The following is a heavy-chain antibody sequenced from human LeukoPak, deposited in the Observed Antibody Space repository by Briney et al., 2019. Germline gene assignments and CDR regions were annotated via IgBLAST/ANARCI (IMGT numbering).Heavy chain of an antibody. CDR3: ARVMVRGVIILYY. CDR2: INPNSGGT. D-gene: IGHD3-10*01. CDR1: GYTFTGYY. V-gene: IGHV1-2*02. Sequence: ALVKVSCKASGYTFTGYYMHWVRQAPGQGLEWMGWINPNSGGTNYAQKFQGRVTMTRDTSIGTAYMELSRLRSDDTAVYYCARVMVRGVIILYYWGQGTLVTVSS. J-gene: IGHJ4*02.